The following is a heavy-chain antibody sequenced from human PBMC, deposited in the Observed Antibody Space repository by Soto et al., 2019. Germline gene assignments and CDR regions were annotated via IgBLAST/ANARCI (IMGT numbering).Heavy chain of an antibody. CDR1: GFTFSNAW. D-gene: IGHD3-3*01. Sequence: GGSLRLSCAASGFTFSNAWMNWVRQAPGKGLEWVGRIKNKTDGGTTDYAAPVKGRFTISRDDSKNTLYLQMNSLKTEDTAVYYCTTDPHSHPRDYDFWSGYYTSYYYYGMDVWGQGTTVTVSS. CDR3: TTDPHSHPRDYDFWSGYYTSYYYYGMDV. CDR2: IKNKTDGGTT. J-gene: IGHJ6*02. V-gene: IGHV3-15*07.